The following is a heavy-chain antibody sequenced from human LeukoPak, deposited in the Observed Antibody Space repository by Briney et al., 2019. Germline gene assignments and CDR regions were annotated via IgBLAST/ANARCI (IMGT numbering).Heavy chain of an antibody. J-gene: IGHJ4*02. Sequence: SETLSLTCTVSGGSISSYYWSWIRQPAGKGLEWIGRIYTSGSTNYNPSLKSRVTMSVDTSKNQSSLKLSSVTAADTAVYYCARAGESIAAAAFDYWGQGTLVTVSS. CDR3: ARAGESIAAAAFDY. CDR2: IYTSGST. D-gene: IGHD6-13*01. V-gene: IGHV4-4*07. CDR1: GGSISSYY.